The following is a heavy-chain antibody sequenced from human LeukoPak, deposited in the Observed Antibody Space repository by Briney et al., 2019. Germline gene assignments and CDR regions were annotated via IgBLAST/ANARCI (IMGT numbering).Heavy chain of an antibody. CDR2: IWGDGSNK. J-gene: IGHJ4*02. CDR1: GFTFSSYA. CDR3: ARESESGSDRDFDY. V-gene: IGHV3-33*01. D-gene: IGHD1-26*01. Sequence: TGGSLRLSCAASGFTFSSYAMSWVRQAPGKGLEWVSVIWGDGSNKYYADSVKGRFTISRDNSKNTLYLQMNSLRAEDTAVYYCARESESGSDRDFDYWGEGTLVTVS.